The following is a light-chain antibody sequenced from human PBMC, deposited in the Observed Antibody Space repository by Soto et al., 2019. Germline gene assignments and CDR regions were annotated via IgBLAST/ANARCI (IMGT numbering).Light chain of an antibody. Sequence: SSELTQPLSVSVALGQTARITCGGNNIGSKNVHWYQQKPGQAPVLVIYRDSNRPSGIPERFSASNSGNTATLTISRAQAGDEADYYCQVWDSSTVFGGGTQLTVL. CDR2: RDS. CDR3: QVWDSSTV. V-gene: IGLV3-9*01. CDR1: NIGSKN. J-gene: IGLJ2*01.